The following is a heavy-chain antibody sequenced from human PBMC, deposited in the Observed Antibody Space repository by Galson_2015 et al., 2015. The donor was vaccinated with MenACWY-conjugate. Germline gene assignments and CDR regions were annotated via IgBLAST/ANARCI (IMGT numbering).Heavy chain of an antibody. Sequence: QSGAEVKKPGESLRISCKGSGFSFTSYWISWVRQMPGKGLEWMGRIDPSDSYTNYSPSFQGHVTISADKSISTAYLQWSSLKASSTAMYFCAIRGLVGYAWNQYYGMDVWGQGTTVSVSS. D-gene: IGHD1-14*01. J-gene: IGHJ6*02. CDR2: IDPSDSYT. CDR1: GFSFTSYW. CDR3: AIRGLVGYAWNQYYGMDV. V-gene: IGHV5-10-1*01.